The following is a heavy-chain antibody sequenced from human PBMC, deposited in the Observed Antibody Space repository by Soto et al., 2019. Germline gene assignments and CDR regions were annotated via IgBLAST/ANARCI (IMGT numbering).Heavy chain of an antibody. D-gene: IGHD3-3*01. CDR1: GFTFSNYE. Sequence: EMQLVESGGGLVQPGGSLRLSCAASGFTFSNYEFNWVRQAPGKGLEWVSYISSNGRTLYYADSLTGRFTISREDASNSLYLQMNSLRADDTSVYYCAREGLGQRIIQPYYHDGMEVWGHGTTVIVSS. J-gene: IGHJ6*02. V-gene: IGHV3-48*03. CDR2: ISSNGRTL. CDR3: AREGLGQRIIQPYYHDGMEV.